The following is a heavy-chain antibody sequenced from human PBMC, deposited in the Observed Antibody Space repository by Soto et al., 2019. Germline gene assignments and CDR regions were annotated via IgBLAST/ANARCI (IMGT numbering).Heavy chain of an antibody. J-gene: IGHJ6*02. CDR3: ARDRWELTIDYYYYGMDV. V-gene: IGHV1-18*01. CDR2: ISAYNGNT. Sequence: QVQLVQSGAEVKKPGASVKVSCKASGYTFTSYGISWVRQAPGQGLEWMGWISAYNGNTNYAQKLQGRVTMTTDTATSTAYMELRSLRSDDTAVYYCARDRWELTIDYYYYGMDVWGQGTTVTVSS. CDR1: GYTFTSYG. D-gene: IGHD1-26*01.